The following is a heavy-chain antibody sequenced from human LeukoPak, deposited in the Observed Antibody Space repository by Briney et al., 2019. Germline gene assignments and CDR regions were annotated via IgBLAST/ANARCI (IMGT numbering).Heavy chain of an antibody. CDR2: ISWNSGSI. Sequence: GGSLRLSCAASGFTFDDYAMHWVRQAPGKGLEWASGISWNSGSIGYADSVKGRFTISRDNAKNSLYLQMNSLRAEDTALYYCAKDRANDLYYYYGMDVWGQGTTVTVSS. CDR3: AKDRANDLYYYYGMDV. J-gene: IGHJ6*02. CDR1: GFTFDDYA. D-gene: IGHD3-3*01. V-gene: IGHV3-9*01.